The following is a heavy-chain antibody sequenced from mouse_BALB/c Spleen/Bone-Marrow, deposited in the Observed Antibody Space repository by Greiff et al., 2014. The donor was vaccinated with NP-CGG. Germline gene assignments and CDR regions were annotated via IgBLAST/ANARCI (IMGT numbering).Heavy chain of an antibody. Sequence: EVMLVESGAELVKPGASVKLSCTASGFNIKDTYMHWVKQRPEQGLEWIGRIDPANGNTKYDPKFQGKATITADTSSNTAYLQLFSLTSKDTAVYYCARTPRATFYFNYWGQGTTLTVSS. D-gene: IGHD3-1*01. J-gene: IGHJ2*01. CDR3: ARTPRATFYFNY. V-gene: IGHV14-3*02. CDR2: IDPANGNT. CDR1: GFNIKDTY.